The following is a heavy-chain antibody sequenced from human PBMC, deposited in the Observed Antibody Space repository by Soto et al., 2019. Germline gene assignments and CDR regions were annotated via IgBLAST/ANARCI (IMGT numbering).Heavy chain of an antibody. D-gene: IGHD3-10*01. Sequence: QVQLQESGPGLVKPSETLSLTCTVSGGSISSYYWTWMQQSPGKGLEWIGNIYYSGSTKYNPSLQSRVNISIDTSNNQFSLKLSSVTAAVTAVYYCARDYGSCWGQGTLVTVSS. CDR1: GGSISSYY. CDR2: IYYSGST. CDR3: ARDYGSC. J-gene: IGHJ1*01. V-gene: IGHV4-59*01.